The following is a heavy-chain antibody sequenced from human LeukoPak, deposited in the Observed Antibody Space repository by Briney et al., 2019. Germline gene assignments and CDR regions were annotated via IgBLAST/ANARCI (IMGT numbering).Heavy chain of an antibody. J-gene: IGHJ4*02. CDR1: GYTFSSYA. V-gene: IGHV1-69*06. Sequence: SVKVSCKASGYTFSSYAISWVRQAPGQGLEWMGGIIPIFGTANYAQKFQGRVTITVDKSTSTSYMELSSLRSEDTAVYYCARTDQYCSGGSCYWGQGTLVTVSS. D-gene: IGHD2-15*01. CDR3: ARTDQYCSGGSCY. CDR2: IIPIFGTA.